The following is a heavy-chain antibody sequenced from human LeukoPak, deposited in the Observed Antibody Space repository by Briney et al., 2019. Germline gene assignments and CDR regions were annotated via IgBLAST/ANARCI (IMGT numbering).Heavy chain of an antibody. D-gene: IGHD3-22*01. V-gene: IGHV1-69*01. CDR3: ASTSPPYDGSSGDY. CDR2: IIPIFGTA. J-gene: IGHJ4*02. CDR1: GGTLSSYA. Sequence: SVKVSCKASGGTLSSYAISWVRQAPRQGLEWVGGIIPIFGTANYAQTFQGRVTITAEQSTSTAYMELSSLRSEATAVYYCASTSPPYDGSSGDYWGQGSLVTVSS.